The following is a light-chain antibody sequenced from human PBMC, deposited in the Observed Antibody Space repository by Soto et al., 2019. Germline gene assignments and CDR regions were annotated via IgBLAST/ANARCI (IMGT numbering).Light chain of an antibody. CDR2: SNN. Sequence: QSVLTQPPSASGTPGQRVTISSSGSSSNIGSNTVNWYQQLPGTAPKLLIYSNNQRPSGVPDRFSGSKSGTSASLAISGLQSEDEADYYCAAWDDSLNGYNYVFGTGTKVTVL. CDR3: AAWDDSLNGYNYV. CDR1: SSNIGSNT. V-gene: IGLV1-44*01. J-gene: IGLJ1*01.